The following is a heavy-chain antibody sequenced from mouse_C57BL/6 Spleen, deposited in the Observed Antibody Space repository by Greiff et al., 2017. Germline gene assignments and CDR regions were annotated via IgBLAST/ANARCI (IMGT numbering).Heavy chain of an antibody. J-gene: IGHJ1*03. V-gene: IGHV1-80*01. Sequence: VQLVESGAELVKPGASVKISCKASGYAFTSYWMNWVKQRPGKGLEWIGQIYPGDGDTNYNGKFKGKATLTADKSSSTAYMQISSLTSEDSAVYFCARNYGNDWYFDVWGTGTTVTVSS. CDR1: GYAFTSYW. D-gene: IGHD2-1*01. CDR2: IYPGDGDT. CDR3: ARNYGNDWYFDV.